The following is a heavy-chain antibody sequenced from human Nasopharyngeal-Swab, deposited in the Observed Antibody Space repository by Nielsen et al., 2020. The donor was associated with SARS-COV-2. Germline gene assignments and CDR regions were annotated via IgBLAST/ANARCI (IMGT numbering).Heavy chain of an antibody. V-gene: IGHV4-39*07. CDR2: LSSLFLP. Sequence: WIRQPPGKGLEWIGSLSSLFLPSSNPSLKSRVTISVDTSKNQFSLKLSSVTAADTAVYYCARSGSSWYGGAFDIWGQGTMVTVSS. J-gene: IGHJ3*02. D-gene: IGHD6-13*01. CDR3: ARSGSSWYGGAFDI.